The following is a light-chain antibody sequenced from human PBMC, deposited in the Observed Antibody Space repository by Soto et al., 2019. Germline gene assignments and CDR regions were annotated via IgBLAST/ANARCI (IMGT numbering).Light chain of an antibody. CDR2: GAS. Sequence: EIVMTQSPATLSVSPGERATLSCRASQSVSSNLAWYQQKPGQAPRLLIYGASTRATGIPARFSGSGSGTEFTLTISSLQSEDFAVYYCQHHTTFGQGTKVDIK. CDR3: QHHTT. V-gene: IGKV3-15*01. J-gene: IGKJ1*01. CDR1: QSVSSN.